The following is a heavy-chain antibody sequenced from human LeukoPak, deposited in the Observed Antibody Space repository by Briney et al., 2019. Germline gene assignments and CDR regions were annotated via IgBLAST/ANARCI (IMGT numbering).Heavy chain of an antibody. V-gene: IGHV3-21*01. J-gene: IGHJ5*02. CDR2: ISSSSSYI. CDR1: GFTFSSYS. D-gene: IGHD2-2*01. CDR3: ASLGDCSSTSCYGVNWFDP. Sequence: PGGSLRLACAASGFTFSSYSMNWVCQAPGKGLEWVSSISSSSSYIYYADSVRGRFTISRDNAKNSLYLQMNSLRAEDTAVYYCASLGDCSSTSCYGVNWFDPWGQGTLVTVSS.